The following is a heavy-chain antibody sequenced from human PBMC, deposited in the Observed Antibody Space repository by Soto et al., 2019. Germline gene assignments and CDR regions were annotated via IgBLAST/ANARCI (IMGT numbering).Heavy chain of an antibody. J-gene: IGHJ6*02. D-gene: IGHD3-9*01. V-gene: IGHV3-30*18. CDR1: GFTFSSYG. CDR3: AKDLRGYYDKPKLRAAYYYYGMDV. Sequence: GGSLRLSCAASGFTFSSYGMHWVRQAPGKGLEWVAVISYDGSNKYYADSVKGRFTISRDNSKNTLYLQMNSLRAEDTAVYYCAKDLRGYYDKPKLRAAYYYYGMDVWGQGTTVTVSS. CDR2: ISYDGSNK.